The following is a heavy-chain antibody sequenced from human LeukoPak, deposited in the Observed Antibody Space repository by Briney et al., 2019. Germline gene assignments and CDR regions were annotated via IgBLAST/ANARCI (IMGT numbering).Heavy chain of an antibody. CDR2: ISGGGGNT. Sequence: GGSLRLSCATSGFTFSNYAMIWVRQAPGKGLEWVSAISGGGGNTYYADSVKGRFTISRDNAKKSLYLQMNSLRAEDTAVYYCARTYYYDSSGYREDWFDPWGQGTLVTVSS. J-gene: IGHJ5*02. CDR3: ARTYYYDSSGYREDWFDP. V-gene: IGHV3-21*01. D-gene: IGHD3-22*01. CDR1: GFTFSNYA.